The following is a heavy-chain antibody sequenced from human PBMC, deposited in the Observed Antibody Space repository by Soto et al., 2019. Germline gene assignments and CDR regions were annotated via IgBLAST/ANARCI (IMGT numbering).Heavy chain of an antibody. Sequence: SATLSLTCTVSGDSISTFYWGWMRQSPGKELESIGYVYYTGSTNYNPSRKSRVTISVDRSKNQFSLKLTSANAADTAVYYCARGRTVRNYADDSSDYFYFFDYWGQGTQVTVSS. D-gene: IGHD3-22*01. CDR2: VYYTGST. V-gene: IGHV4-59*01. J-gene: IGHJ4*02. CDR3: ARGRTVRNYADDSSDYFYFFDY. CDR1: GDSISTFY.